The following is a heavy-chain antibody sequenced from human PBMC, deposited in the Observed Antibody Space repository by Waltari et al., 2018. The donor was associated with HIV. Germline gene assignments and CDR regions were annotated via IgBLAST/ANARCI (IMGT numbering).Heavy chain of an antibody. CDR2: IYYSGRT. Sequence: QLQLQESGPGLVKPSETLSLTCTVSGGSISSSSYYWGWIRQPPGKGLEWIGSIYYSGRTYYNPSLKSRVTISVDTSKNQFSLKLSSVTAADTAVYYCARENDYGDYGYFDAFDIWGQGTMVTVSS. J-gene: IGHJ3*02. CDR3: ARENDYGDYGYFDAFDI. CDR1: GGSISSSSYY. V-gene: IGHV4-39*01. D-gene: IGHD4-17*01.